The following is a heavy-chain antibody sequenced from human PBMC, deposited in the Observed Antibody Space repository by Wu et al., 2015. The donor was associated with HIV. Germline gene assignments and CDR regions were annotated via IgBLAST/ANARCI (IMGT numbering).Heavy chain of an antibody. D-gene: IGHD6-25*01. J-gene: IGHJ5*02. CDR1: GYIFTGYY. V-gene: IGHV1-2*02. Sequence: QVHLLQSGAEVRKPGASVKISCKSSGYIFTGYYLHWVRQAPGQGLQWVGYIDPNTGATKYVQRFLDRVTMARDTSIRTAYMEVSRLGSDDTAVYFCARGPAIAAADLDLWGQGTLVIVSS. CDR3: ARGPAIAAADLDL. CDR2: IDPNTGAT.